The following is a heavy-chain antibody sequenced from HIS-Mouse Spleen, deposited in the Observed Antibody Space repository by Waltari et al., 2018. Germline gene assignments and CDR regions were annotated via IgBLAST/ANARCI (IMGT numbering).Heavy chain of an antibody. Sequence: QLQLQESGPGLVKPSETLSLTCTVSGGSISSSSYYWGWIRQPPGKGMEWIGSDDYSGSTYYNPPLKSRVTISVDTAKNQFSLKLSSVTAADTAVYYCAREIPYSSSWYDWYFDLWGRGTLVTVSS. D-gene: IGHD6-13*01. V-gene: IGHV4-39*07. CDR3: AREIPYSSSWYDWYFDL. CDR1: GGSISSSSYY. J-gene: IGHJ2*01. CDR2: DDYSGST.